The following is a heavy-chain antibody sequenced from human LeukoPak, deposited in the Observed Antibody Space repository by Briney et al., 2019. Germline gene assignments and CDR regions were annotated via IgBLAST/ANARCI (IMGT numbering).Heavy chain of an antibody. Sequence: PGGSLRLSCAASGFTFSSYSMSWVRQAPGKGLEWVSSITTSSTYISYADSVKGRFTISRDNAKNSLYLQMNSLRAEDTAMYYCARGKYSSGWFDYWGQGTLVTVSS. CDR3: ARGKYSSGWFDY. CDR2: ITTSSTYI. CDR1: GFTFSSYS. D-gene: IGHD6-19*01. V-gene: IGHV3-21*01. J-gene: IGHJ4*02.